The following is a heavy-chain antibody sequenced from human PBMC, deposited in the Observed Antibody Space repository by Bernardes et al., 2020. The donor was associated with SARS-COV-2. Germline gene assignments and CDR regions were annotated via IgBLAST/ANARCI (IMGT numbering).Heavy chain of an antibody. CDR2: ISSRSSHI. V-gene: IGHV3-21*01. J-gene: IGHJ6*02. CDR1: GFTFRNYP. Sequence: GGSLRLSCAASGFTFRNYPMNWVRQAPGKGLEWVSSISSRSSHIYDADSVKGRFTISRDNAKKSLHLQMNSLRAEDTAVYYCARGLNDDFGDFQYYYALDVWGQGTTVTVSS. CDR3: ARGLNDDFGDFQYYYALDV. D-gene: IGHD3-3*01.